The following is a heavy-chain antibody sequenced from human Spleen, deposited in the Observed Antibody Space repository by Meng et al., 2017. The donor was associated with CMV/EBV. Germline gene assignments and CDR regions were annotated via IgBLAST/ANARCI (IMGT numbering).Heavy chain of an antibody. D-gene: IGHD5-18*01. CDR1: GFIFDDYG. CDR3: ARPHTSYDPFDY. J-gene: IGHJ4*01. V-gene: IGHV3-20*04. CDR2: LNWNGDST. Sequence: GESLKISCAASGFIFDDYGMSWVRQAPGKGLKWVSGLNWNGDSTGYADSVKGRYTISRDNPKNTLYLQMNSLRPEDTAIYYCARPHTSYDPFDYWGHGTLVTVSS.